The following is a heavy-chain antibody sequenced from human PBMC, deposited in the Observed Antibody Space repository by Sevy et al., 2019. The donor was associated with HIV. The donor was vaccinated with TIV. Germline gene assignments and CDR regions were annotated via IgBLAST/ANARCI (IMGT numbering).Heavy chain of an antibody. V-gene: IGHV3-23*01. D-gene: IGHD3-22*01. CDR3: AGGGYDSSGSFDAFDI. CDR1: GFTFISYA. J-gene: IGHJ3*02. Sequence: GGSLRLSCKPSGFTFISYAMNWVRQVPGKGLDWVSTIYDTNYGSGGGTYYADSVKGRFTISRDTSKTTVYLQMNSLRTEDTAVYYSAGGGYDSSGSFDAFDIWGQGTMVTVSS. CDR2: IYDTNYGSGGGT.